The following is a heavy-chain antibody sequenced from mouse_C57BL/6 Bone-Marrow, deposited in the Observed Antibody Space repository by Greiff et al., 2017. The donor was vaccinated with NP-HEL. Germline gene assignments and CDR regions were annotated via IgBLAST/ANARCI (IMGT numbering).Heavy chain of an antibody. CDR3: ARIYDGYYSWFAY. Sequence: VKLQESGAELVKPGASVKMSCKASGYTFTTYPIEWMKQNHGKSLEWIGNFHPYNDDTKYNEKFKGKATLTVEKSSSTVYLELSRLTSDDSAVYYCARIYDGYYSWFAYWGQGTLVTVSA. J-gene: IGHJ3*01. V-gene: IGHV1-47*01. CDR1: GYTFTTYP. D-gene: IGHD2-3*01. CDR2: FHPYNDDT.